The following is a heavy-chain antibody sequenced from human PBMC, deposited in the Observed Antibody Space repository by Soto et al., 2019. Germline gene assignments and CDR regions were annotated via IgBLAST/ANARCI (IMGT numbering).Heavy chain of an antibody. CDR2: IEPSDSYT. D-gene: IGHD2-21*01. CDR1: GYSFTGYW. V-gene: IGHV5-10-1*01. CDR3: ARHNPPSISIDVNRVNWLYP. J-gene: IGHJ5*02. Sequence: GESLKISCKGSGYSFTGYWITWVRQMPGKGLEWMGKIEPSDSYTDYTPSFQGHVTISAEKSISTAYLQWSRLNASDTAVYYCARHNPPSISIDVNRVNWLYPWGQGTLVTVSS.